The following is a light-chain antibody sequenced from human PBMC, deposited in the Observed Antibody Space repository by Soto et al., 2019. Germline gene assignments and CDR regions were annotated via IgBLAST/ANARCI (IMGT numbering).Light chain of an antibody. V-gene: IGKV3-15*01. CDR1: QSVSSN. CDR3: QQYNNWWK. Sequence: EIVMTQSPATLSVSPGERATLSCRASQSVSSNLAWYQQKPDQAPRLLIYGASTRATGIPARFSGSGSGTEFTLTISSLQSEDFAVYYCQQYNNWWKFGQGTKV. J-gene: IGKJ1*01. CDR2: GAS.